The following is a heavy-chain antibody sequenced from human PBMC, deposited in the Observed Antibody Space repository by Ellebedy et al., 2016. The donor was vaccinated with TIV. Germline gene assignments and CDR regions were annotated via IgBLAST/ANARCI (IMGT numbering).Heavy chain of an antibody. CDR1: GYTFTSYA. CDR3: AIPYYYDSSGYPHFDY. CDR2: INAGNGNT. D-gene: IGHD3-22*01. V-gene: IGHV1-3*01. Sequence: ASVKVSXXASGYTFTSYAMHWVRQAPGQRLEWMGWINAGNGNTKYSQKFQGRVTITRDTSASTAYMELSSLRSEDTAVYYRAIPYYYDSSGYPHFDYWGQGTLVTVSS. J-gene: IGHJ4*02.